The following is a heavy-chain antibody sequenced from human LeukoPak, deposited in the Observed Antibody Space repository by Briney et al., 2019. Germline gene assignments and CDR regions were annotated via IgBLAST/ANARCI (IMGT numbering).Heavy chain of an antibody. D-gene: IGHD3-16*01. Sequence: ASVKVSCKASGDKFTDDYMHWVRQAPGQGLEFMGWINPDSGFTNYAQKFKGRVTITRDTSISTAYLEVRSLTSDDTAVYYCAPTAEAYTSWWKVWGQGTLVTVSS. CDR3: APTAEAYTSWWKV. CDR2: INPDSGFT. CDR1: GDKFTDDY. J-gene: IGHJ4*02. V-gene: IGHV1-2*02.